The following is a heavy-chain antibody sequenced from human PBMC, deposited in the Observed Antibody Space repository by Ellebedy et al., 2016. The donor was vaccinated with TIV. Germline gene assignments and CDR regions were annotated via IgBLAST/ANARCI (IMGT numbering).Heavy chain of an antibody. CDR2: FDPEDGET. V-gene: IGHV1-24*01. D-gene: IGHD1-26*01. J-gene: IGHJ4*02. Sequence: ASVKVSXXASGYTFTSYYMHWVRQAPGKGLEWMGGFDPEDGETIYAQKFQGRVTMTEDTSTDTAYMELSSLRSEDTAVYYCATEIEVGATAFDYWGQGTLVTVSS. CDR1: GYTFTSYY. CDR3: ATEIEVGATAFDY.